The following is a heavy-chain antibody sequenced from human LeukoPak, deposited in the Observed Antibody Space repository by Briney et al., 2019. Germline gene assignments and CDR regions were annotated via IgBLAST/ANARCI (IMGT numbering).Heavy chain of an antibody. V-gene: IGHV1-69*05. CDR3: ARDGRNQGYLRFDP. Sequence: SVKVSCKASGGTFSSYAISWVRQAPGQGLEWMGGIIPIFGTANYTQKFQGRVTMTRDTSTSTVYMELSSLRSEDTAVYYCARDGRNQGYLRFDPWGQGTLVTVSS. J-gene: IGHJ5*02. CDR2: IIPIFGTA. CDR1: GGTFSSYA. D-gene: IGHD3-16*02.